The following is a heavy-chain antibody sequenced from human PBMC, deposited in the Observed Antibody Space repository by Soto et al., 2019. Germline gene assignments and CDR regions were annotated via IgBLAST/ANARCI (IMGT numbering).Heavy chain of an antibody. J-gene: IGHJ3*02. Sequence: PGESLKISCKGSGYRFTSYWIGWVRQMPGKGLEWMGMIYPGDSDIRYSPSFQGQVTISADRSVSTAYLQWNSLKASDTAMYYCGREPPKGWTNPLHIWAQGTRATFPS. CDR3: GREPPKGWTNPLHI. V-gene: IGHV5-51*01. CDR2: IYPGDSDI. CDR1: GYRFTSYW. D-gene: IGHD2-8*01.